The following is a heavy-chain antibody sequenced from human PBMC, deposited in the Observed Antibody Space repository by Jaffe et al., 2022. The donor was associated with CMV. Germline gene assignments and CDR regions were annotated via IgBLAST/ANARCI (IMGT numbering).Heavy chain of an antibody. D-gene: IGHD3-22*01. CDR1: GFTFSSYG. V-gene: IGHV3-33*08. J-gene: IGHJ3*02. CDR2: IWYDGSNK. Sequence: QVQLVESGGGVVQPGRSLRLSCAASGFTFSSYGMHWVRQAPGKGLEWVAVIWYDGSNKYYADSVKGRFTISRDNSKNTLYLQMNSLRAEDTAVYYCARDSGLTNPNALVYYDSSGYRYHDAFDIWGQGTMVTVSS. CDR3: ARDSGLTNPNALVYYDSSGYRYHDAFDI.